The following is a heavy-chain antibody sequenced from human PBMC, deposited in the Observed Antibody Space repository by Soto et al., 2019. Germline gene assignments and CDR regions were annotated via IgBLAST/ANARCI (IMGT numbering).Heavy chain of an antibody. Sequence: GGSLRLSCAASGFTVSSNYMSWVRQAPGKGLEWVSVIYSGGSTYYADSVKGRFTISRDNSKNTLYLQMNSLRAEDTAVYYCARDPRMGHYYYMDVWGKGTTVTVSS. CDR3: ARDPRMGHYYYMDV. CDR1: GFTVSSNY. CDR2: IYSGGST. V-gene: IGHV3-53*01. J-gene: IGHJ6*03. D-gene: IGHD2-8*01.